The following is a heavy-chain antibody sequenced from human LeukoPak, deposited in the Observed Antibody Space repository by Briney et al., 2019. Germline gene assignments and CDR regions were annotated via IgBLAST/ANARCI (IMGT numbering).Heavy chain of an antibody. D-gene: IGHD2-21*02. CDR1: GGSFSGYY. V-gene: IGHV4-34*01. J-gene: IGHJ4*02. Sequence: SETLSLTCTVYGGSFSGYYWSWIRQPPGKGLEWIGEINHSGSTNYNPSLKSRVTISVDTSKNQFSLKLSSVTTADTAVYYCASSDSFYWGQGTLVTVSS. CDR2: INHSGST. CDR3: ASSDSFY.